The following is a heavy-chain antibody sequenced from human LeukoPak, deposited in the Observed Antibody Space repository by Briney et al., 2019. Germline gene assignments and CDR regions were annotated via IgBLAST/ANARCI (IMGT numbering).Heavy chain of an antibody. V-gene: IGHV1-18*04. CDR1: GYTFTSYR. CDR3: ARDRHRTYSSGWQTHFDY. J-gene: IGHJ4*02. D-gene: IGHD6-19*01. CDR2: ISAYNGNT. Sequence: ASVKVSCKASGYTFTSYRISWVRQAPGQGLEWMGWISAYNGNTNYAQKLQGRVTMTTDTSTSTAYMELRSLRSDDTAVYYCARDRHRTYSSGWQTHFDYWGQGTLVTVSS.